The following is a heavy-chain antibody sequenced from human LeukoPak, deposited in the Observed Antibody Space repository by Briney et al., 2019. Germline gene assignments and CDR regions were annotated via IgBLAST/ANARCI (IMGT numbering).Heavy chain of an antibody. CDR3: ARDRQPRPARFDY. Sequence: NPGGSLRLSCAASGFTFSGFSMSWVRQSPTKGLEWIGEINHSGSTNYNPSLKSRVTISVDTSKNQFSLKLSSVTAADTAVYYCARDRQPRPARFDYWGQGTLVTVSS. V-gene: IGHV4-34*01. CDR2: INHSGST. CDR1: GFTFSGFS. J-gene: IGHJ4*02. D-gene: IGHD3-16*02.